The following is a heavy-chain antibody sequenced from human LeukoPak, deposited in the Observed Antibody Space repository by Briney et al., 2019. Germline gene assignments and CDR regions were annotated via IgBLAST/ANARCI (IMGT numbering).Heavy chain of an antibody. D-gene: IGHD3-10*02. CDR2: IYYSGAT. Sequence: SQTLSLTCSVSGASVGSHQYYWSWIRQAPGKGLEYFGYIYYSGATFYSPALKSRLTISIDTSKNQFSLNLYSVTPEDTAVYYCARTKSWDWGVPGYFFDFWGQGIPVIVSS. V-gene: IGHV4-30-4*01. CDR1: GASVGSHQYY. CDR3: ARTKSWDWGVPGYFFDF. J-gene: IGHJ4*02.